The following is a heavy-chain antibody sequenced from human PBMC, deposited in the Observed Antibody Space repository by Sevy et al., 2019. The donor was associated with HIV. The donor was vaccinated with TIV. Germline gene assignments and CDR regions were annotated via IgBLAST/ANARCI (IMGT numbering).Heavy chain of an antibody. CDR1: GFTVSSTY. D-gene: IGHD3-22*01. CDR3: SREGVYDSSGYDY. J-gene: IGHJ4*02. Sequence: GGCLRLSCAASGFTVSSTYMSWVRQAPGKGLEWVSVIFSGGVTYYADSVKGRFTVSRDNSKNTLYLQMNSLRAEDTAVYFCSREGVYDSSGYDYWGQGTLVTVSS. CDR2: IFSGGVT. V-gene: IGHV3-53*01.